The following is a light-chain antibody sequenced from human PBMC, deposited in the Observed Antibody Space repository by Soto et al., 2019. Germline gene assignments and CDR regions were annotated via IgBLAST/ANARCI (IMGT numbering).Light chain of an antibody. CDR1: QSVRSNY. V-gene: IGKV3-20*01. Sequence: EIVLTQSPGTLSLSPGERATLSCRASQSVRSNYLAWYQQKPGQAPRLLFYDASSRATGIPDRFSGSGSGTDFTLTISRLEPEDFALYYCQQYGSSPDTFGGGTKVDIK. CDR2: DAS. CDR3: QQYGSSPDT. J-gene: IGKJ4*01.